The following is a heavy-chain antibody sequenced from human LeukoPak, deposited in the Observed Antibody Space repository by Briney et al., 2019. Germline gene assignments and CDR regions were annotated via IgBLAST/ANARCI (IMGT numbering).Heavy chain of an antibody. CDR3: ARLVVITTFDWFDP. Sequence: SETLSLTCTVSGGSISSYYWSWIRQPPGKGLEWIGYIYYSGSTNYNPSLKSRVTISVDTSKNQFSLKLSSVTAADTAVYYCARLVVITTFDWFDPWGPGTLVTVSS. V-gene: IGHV4-59*01. CDR1: GGSISSYY. J-gene: IGHJ5*02. D-gene: IGHD3-22*01. CDR2: IYYSGST.